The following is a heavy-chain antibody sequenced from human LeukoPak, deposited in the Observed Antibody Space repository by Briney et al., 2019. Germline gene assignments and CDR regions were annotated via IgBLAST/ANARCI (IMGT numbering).Heavy chain of an antibody. D-gene: IGHD6-6*01. J-gene: IGHJ4*02. CDR1: GGSFSGYY. CDR3: ARALPSSSDPFDY. CDR2: INHSGST. V-gene: IGHV4-34*01. Sequence: SETLSLTCAVYGGSFSGYYWSWIRQPPGKGLEWSGEINHSGSTNYNPSLKSRVTISVDTPKNQFSLKLSSVTAADTAVYYCARALPSSSDPFDYWGQGTLVTVSS.